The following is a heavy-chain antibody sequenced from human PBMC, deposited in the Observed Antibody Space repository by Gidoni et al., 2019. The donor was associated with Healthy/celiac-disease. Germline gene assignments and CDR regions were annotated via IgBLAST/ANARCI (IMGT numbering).Heavy chain of an antibody. CDR2: ISYDGSNK. CDR1: GFTFSSYA. Sequence: QVQLVESGGGVVQPGRSLRLSCAASGFTFSSYAMHWVRQAPGKGLEWVAVISYDGSNKYYADSVKGRFTISRDNSKNTLYLQMNSLRAEDTAVYYCARDLALYYYDSSGYPDYWGQGTLVTVSS. J-gene: IGHJ4*02. CDR3: ARDLALYYYDSSGYPDY. V-gene: IGHV3-30-3*01. D-gene: IGHD3-22*01.